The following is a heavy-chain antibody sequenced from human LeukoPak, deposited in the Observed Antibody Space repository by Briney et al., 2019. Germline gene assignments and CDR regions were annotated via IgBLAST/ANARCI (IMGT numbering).Heavy chain of an antibody. D-gene: IGHD3-22*01. CDR2: IYYSGST. J-gene: IGHJ4*02. Sequence: SETLSLTCTVSGGSISSSSYYWGWIRQPPGKGLEWIGSIYYSGSTYYNPSLKRRVTISVDTSKNQFSLKLSSVTAADTAVYYCATHVDDDYYDSSGYYPLDYWGQGTLVTVSS. CDR3: ATHVDDDYYDSSGYYPLDY. V-gene: IGHV4-39*01. CDR1: GGSISSSSYY.